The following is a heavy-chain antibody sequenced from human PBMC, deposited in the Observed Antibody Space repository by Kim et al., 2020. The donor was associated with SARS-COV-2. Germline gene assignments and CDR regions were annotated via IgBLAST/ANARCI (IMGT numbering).Heavy chain of an antibody. D-gene: IGHD3-10*01. CDR2: ISYDGSNK. CDR3: ARGAMVRGVMPMDY. Sequence: GGSLRLSCAASGFTFSSYAMHWVRQAPGKGLEWVAVISYDGSNKYYADSVKGRFTISRDNSKNTLYLQMNSLRAEDTTVYYCARGAMVRGVMPMDYWG. V-gene: IGHV3-30*04. CDR1: GFTFSSYA. J-gene: IGHJ4*01.